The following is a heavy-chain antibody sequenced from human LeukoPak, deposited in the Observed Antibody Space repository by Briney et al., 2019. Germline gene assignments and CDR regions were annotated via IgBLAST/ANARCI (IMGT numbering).Heavy chain of an antibody. Sequence: GGSLRLSCAAAGFTFSSYAMSWVRQAPVRELEWVSAISGRAGRTYYADSAKDRCTIPRDNPKNPLYLKMNSLRAEDSAVYYCAKSRDTAMNYWGQGTLVTVSS. V-gene: IGHV3-23*01. CDR2: ISGRAGRT. CDR3: AKSRDTAMNY. J-gene: IGHJ4*02. CDR1: GFTFSSYA. D-gene: IGHD5-18*01.